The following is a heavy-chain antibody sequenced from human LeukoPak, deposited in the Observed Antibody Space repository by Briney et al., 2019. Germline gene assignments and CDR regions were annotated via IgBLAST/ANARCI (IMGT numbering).Heavy chain of an antibody. Sequence: GGSLRLSCAASGFTFSSYSMNWVRQAPGKGLEWVSYISSSSSTIYYADSVKGRFTISRDNAKNSLYLQMNSLRAEDTAVYYCARARSASLDYWGQGTLVTVSS. CDR3: ARARSASLDY. V-gene: IGHV3-48*01. CDR1: GFTFSSYS. J-gene: IGHJ4*02. CDR2: ISSSSSTI.